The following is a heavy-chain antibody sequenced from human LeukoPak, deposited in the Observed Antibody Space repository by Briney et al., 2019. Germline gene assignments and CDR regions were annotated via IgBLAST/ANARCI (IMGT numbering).Heavy chain of an antibody. CDR2: ISKDGSDK. CDR3: ARDYWWNYDY. Sequence: GGSLRLSCAASGFTFSSYGMHWVRQAPGKGLEWVAVISKDGSDKYYPGSVRGRFTISRDNSKNTIYLQMDSLRAEDTAIYYCARDYWWNYDYWGQGTLVTVSS. J-gene: IGHJ4*02. V-gene: IGHV3-30*19. D-gene: IGHD1-7*01. CDR1: GFTFSSYG.